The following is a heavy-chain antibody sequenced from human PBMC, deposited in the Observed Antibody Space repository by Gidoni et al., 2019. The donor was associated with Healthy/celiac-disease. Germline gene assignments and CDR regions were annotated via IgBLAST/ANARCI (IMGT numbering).Heavy chain of an antibody. CDR2: INHSGST. CDR3: ARERRGYYGSGSYPYYFDY. J-gene: IGHJ4*02. CDR1: GGPFSGYY. D-gene: IGHD3-10*01. V-gene: IGHV4-34*01. Sequence: QVQLQQWGAGLLKPSETLSLTCAVYGGPFSGYYWSWIRQPPGKGLEWIGEINHSGSTNYNPSLKSRVTISVDTSKNQFSLKLSSVTAADTAVYYCARERRGYYGSGSYPYYFDYWGQGTLVTVSS.